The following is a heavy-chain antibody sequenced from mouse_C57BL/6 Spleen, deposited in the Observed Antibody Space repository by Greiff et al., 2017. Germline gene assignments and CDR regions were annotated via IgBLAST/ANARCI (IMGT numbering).Heavy chain of an antibody. CDR2: INPSSGYT. CDR3: ARSGTTVVAYPFDY. J-gene: IGHJ2*01. CDR1: GYTFTSYW. V-gene: IGHV1-7*01. D-gene: IGHD1-1*01. Sequence: QVQLQQSGAELAKPGASVKLSCKASGYTFTSYWMHWVKQRPGQGLEWIGYINPSSGYTKYNQKFKDKATLTADNSSSTAYMQLSSLTYEDSAVYYCARSGTTVVAYPFDYWGQGTTLTVSS.